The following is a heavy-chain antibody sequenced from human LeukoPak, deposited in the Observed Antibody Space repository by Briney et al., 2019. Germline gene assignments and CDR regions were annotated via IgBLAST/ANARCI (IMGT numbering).Heavy chain of an antibody. CDR1: GGSISSYY. Sequence: SETLSLTCTVSGGSISSYYWSWIRQPPGKGLEWIGDIYYSGSTNYNPSLKSRVTISVDTSKNQFSLKLSSVTAADTAVYYCARLGYYYGMDVWGQGTTVTVSS. J-gene: IGHJ6*02. CDR3: ARLGYYYGMDV. CDR2: IYYSGST. V-gene: IGHV4-59*08.